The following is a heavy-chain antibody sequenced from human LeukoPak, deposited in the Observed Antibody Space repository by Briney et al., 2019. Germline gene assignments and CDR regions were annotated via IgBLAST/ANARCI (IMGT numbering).Heavy chain of an antibody. J-gene: IGHJ4*02. CDR3: AALVAGPDY. V-gene: IGHV4-59*12. CDR2: IYHSGST. CDR1: GGSISGSY. Sequence: SETLSLTCTVSGGSISGSYWTWIRQPPGKGLEWIGEIYHSGSTNYNPSLKSRVTISVDKSKNQFSLKLSSVTAADTAVYYCAALVAGPDYWGQGTLVAVSS. D-gene: IGHD6-19*01.